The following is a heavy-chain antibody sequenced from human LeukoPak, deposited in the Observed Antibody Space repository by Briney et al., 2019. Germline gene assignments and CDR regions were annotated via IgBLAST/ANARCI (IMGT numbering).Heavy chain of an antibody. Sequence: SETLSLTCTVSGGPIDRHYWSWIRQPPGKGLEWIGYVFYPGSTDYNPSLKSRVTMSLDTSRDQFSLRLTSVTAADTAIYYCASRPAGSTWYGVFDYWSQGTLVTVSS. D-gene: IGHD6-13*01. CDR1: GGPIDRHY. J-gene: IGHJ4*02. CDR2: VFYPGST. CDR3: ASRPAGSTWYGVFDY. V-gene: IGHV4-59*11.